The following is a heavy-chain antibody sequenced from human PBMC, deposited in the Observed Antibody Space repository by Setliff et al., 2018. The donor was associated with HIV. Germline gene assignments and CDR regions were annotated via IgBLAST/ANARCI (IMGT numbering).Heavy chain of an antibody. Sequence: GESLKISCKGSGYSFTSYWIGWVRQMPGKGLEWVGIIYPGDFETRYGPSFRGQVTISVQKSLNTAYLRWTSLKASDTALYYCARPQYHQSSDAFDIWGQGTMVTVSS. J-gene: IGHJ3*02. CDR2: IYPGDFET. CDR3: ARPQYHQSSDAFDI. V-gene: IGHV5-51*01. CDR1: GYSFTSYW.